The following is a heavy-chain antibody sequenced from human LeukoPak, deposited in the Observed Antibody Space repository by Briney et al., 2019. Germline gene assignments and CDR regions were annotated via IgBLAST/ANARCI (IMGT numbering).Heavy chain of an antibody. J-gene: IGHJ4*02. V-gene: IGHV3-30*04. CDR2: ISYDGSNK. Sequence: GGSLRLSCAASGFTFSSYAMHWVRQAPGKGLEWVAVISYDGSNKYYADSVKGRFTISRDNSKNSLYLQMNSLRTEDTALYYCAKASGGYDSSKPDYWGQGTLVTVSS. CDR3: AKASGGYDSSKPDY. D-gene: IGHD3-10*01. CDR1: GFTFSSYA.